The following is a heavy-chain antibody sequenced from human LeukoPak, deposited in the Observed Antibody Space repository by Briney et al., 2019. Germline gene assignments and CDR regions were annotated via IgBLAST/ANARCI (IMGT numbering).Heavy chain of an antibody. CDR1: GFTFSSYS. Sequence: GGSLRLSCAASGFTFSSYSMNWVRQAPGKGLEWVANIKQDGSEKYYVDSVKGRFTISRDNAKNSLYLQMNSLRAEDTAVYYCARHSQAGAIDYWGQGTLVTVSS. CDR3: ARHSQAGAIDY. D-gene: IGHD1-26*01. J-gene: IGHJ4*02. CDR2: IKQDGSEK. V-gene: IGHV3-7*03.